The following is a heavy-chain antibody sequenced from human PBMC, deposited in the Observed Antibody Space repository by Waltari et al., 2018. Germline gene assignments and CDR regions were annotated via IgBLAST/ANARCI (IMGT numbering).Heavy chain of an antibody. J-gene: IGHJ4*02. V-gene: IGHV3-21*01. CDR2: NSSSSRYI. Sequence: EVQLVESGGGLVKPGGSLRLSCAASGFTFSRYSMNWVRQAPGKGVEWVACNSSSSRYINDADSGKGRFTSSRDNAKNSLYLQMNSLRAEDTAVYYCARDSWGRVDYWGQGTLVTVSS. CDR1: GFTFSRYS. D-gene: IGHD3-16*01. CDR3: ARDSWGRVDY.